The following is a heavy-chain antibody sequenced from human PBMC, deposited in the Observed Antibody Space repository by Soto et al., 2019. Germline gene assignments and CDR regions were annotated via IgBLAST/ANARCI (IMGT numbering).Heavy chain of an antibody. J-gene: IGHJ5*02. CDR3: ATTPRKPLNWFDP. Sequence: EVQLVQSGAEVKKPGASVEISCKVSGHVFTDYYIHWVQQAPGKGLEWMGLVDPEDGETIYAEKFQGRVTISADTSTDTPSMELSRLRSEDTAVYYCATTPRKPLNWFDPWGQGTLVTVSS. V-gene: IGHV1-69-2*01. CDR2: VDPEDGET. CDR1: GHVFTDYY.